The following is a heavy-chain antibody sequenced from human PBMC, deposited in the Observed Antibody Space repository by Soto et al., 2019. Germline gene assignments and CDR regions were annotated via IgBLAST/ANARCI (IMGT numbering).Heavy chain of an antibody. D-gene: IGHD3-16*01. V-gene: IGHV1-46*03. CDR2: INPSGGST. CDR1: GCTFTSYY. J-gene: IGHJ4*02. Sequence: QVQLVQSGAEEKKPGASVKVSCKASGCTFTSYYMHWVRQAPGQGLEWMGIINPSGGSTSYAQKFQGSVTMTRDTSTCTVYMELSSLRSEDTAVYYCARGYRISSPLGYCGQGTLVTVSS. CDR3: ARGYRISSPLGY.